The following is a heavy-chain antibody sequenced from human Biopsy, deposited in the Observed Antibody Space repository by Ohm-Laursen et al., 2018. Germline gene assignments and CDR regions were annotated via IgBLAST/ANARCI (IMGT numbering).Heavy chain of an antibody. CDR1: GDRFTEFS. CDR2: FDPEEGQR. D-gene: IGHD2-21*02. V-gene: IGHV1-24*01. CDR3: AADSENCGGDCYIY. J-gene: IGHJ4*02. Sequence: VSSVKVSCKVSGDRFTEFSIHWARQAPGKGLEWMGGFDPEEGQRTYAQKFQGRLTMTEDTSADTAYMELRGLRSEDAAVYYCAADSENCGGDCYIYWGQGTQVTVSS.